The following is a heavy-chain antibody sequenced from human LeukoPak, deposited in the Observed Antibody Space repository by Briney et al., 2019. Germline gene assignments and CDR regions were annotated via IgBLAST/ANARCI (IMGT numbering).Heavy chain of an antibody. V-gene: IGHV1-2*02. CDR1: GYTFTGYY. J-gene: IGHJ4*02. D-gene: IGHD6-13*01. CDR3: ARDLSSSWYEHLLDY. CDR2: INPNSGGT. Sequence: ASVKVSCKASGYTFTGYYMHGVRQAPGQGLEWRGCINPNSGGTNYAQKFQGRVTMTRDTSISTAYMELSRLRSDDTAVYYCARDLSSSWYEHLLDYWGQGTLVTVSS.